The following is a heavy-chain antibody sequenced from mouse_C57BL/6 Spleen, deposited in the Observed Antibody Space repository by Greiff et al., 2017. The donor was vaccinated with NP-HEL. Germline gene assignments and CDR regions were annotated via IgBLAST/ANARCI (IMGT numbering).Heavy chain of an antibody. V-gene: IGHV1-26*01. Sequence: VQLQQSGPELVKPGASVKISCKASGYTFTDYYMNWVKQSHGKSLEWIGDINPNNGGTSYNQKFKGKATLTVDKSSSTAYMELRSLTSEDSAVYYCAREEVTERLYAMDYWGQGTSVTVSS. CDR3: AREEVTERLYAMDY. J-gene: IGHJ4*01. CDR1: GYTFTDYY. D-gene: IGHD2-2*01. CDR2: INPNNGGT.